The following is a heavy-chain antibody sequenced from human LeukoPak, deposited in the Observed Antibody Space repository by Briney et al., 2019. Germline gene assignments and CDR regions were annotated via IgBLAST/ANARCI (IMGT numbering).Heavy chain of an antibody. Sequence: ASVKVSCKASGYTFTGYYMHWARQAPGQGLEWMGRINPNSGGTNYAQKFQGRVTMTRDTSISTAYMELSRLRSDDTAVYYCARGDILTGYYSVYYYMDVWGKGTTVTVSS. CDR3: ARGDILTGYYSVYYYMDV. CDR2: INPNSGGT. D-gene: IGHD3-9*01. CDR1: GYTFTGYY. V-gene: IGHV1-2*06. J-gene: IGHJ6*03.